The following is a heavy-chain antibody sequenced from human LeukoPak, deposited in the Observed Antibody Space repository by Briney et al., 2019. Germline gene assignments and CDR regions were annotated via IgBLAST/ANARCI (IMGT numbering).Heavy chain of an antibody. J-gene: IGHJ4*02. V-gene: IGHV4-31*03. D-gene: IGHD2-15*01. Sequence: SETLSLTCTVSGGSISSGGYYWSWIRQHPGKGLEWIGYIYYSGSTYYNPSLKSRVTISVDTSKNQFSLKLTSVTAADTAVYFCARNFPGVGCSGGSCYDYWGQGTLVTVSS. CDR1: GGSISSGGYY. CDR3: ARNFPGVGCSGGSCYDY. CDR2: IYYSGST.